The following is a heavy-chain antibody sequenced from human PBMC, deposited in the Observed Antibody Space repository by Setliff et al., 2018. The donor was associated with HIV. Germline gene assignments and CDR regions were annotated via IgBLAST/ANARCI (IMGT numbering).Heavy chain of an antibody. Sequence: ASVKVSCKASGYTFTGYYMHWVRQAPGQGLEWMGWIDPNGGGTNYAQNFHGRVTMTRDTSISTAYMELSRLRSDDTAVFYCARETRSGWYDLAYWGQGTLVTVSS. CDR1: GYTFTGYY. CDR3: ARETRSGWYDLAY. CDR2: IDPNGGGT. D-gene: IGHD6-19*01. V-gene: IGHV1-2*02. J-gene: IGHJ4*02.